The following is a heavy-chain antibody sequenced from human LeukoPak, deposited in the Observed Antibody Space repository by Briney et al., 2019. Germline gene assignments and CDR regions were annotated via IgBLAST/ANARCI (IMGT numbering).Heavy chain of an antibody. Sequence: PSETLSLICNVSGSHINSYYWRWIRQPPGKGLELIGYIFYSWSTNYNPSLKSRVTISVDTSKSQASLKLSSVTAADTAVYYCAGTMATMAGEFDYWGQGTLVTVSS. CDR1: GSHINSYY. V-gene: IGHV4-59*01. D-gene: IGHD5-24*01. CDR2: IFYSWST. J-gene: IGHJ4*02. CDR3: AGTMATMAGEFDY.